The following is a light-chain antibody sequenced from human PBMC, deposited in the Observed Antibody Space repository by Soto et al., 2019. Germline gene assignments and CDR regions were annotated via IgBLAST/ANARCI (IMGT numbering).Light chain of an antibody. Sequence: QSVLTQPPSVSRAPGQRVTISCTGSSSNIGAGYDVLWYQQLPGTAPKLLIYGNSNRPSGVPDRFSGSKSGTSASLAITGLQAEDEADYYCQSYDSSLRVVFGGGTKLTVL. CDR3: QSYDSSLRVV. V-gene: IGLV1-40*01. J-gene: IGLJ2*01. CDR2: GNS. CDR1: SSNIGAGYD.